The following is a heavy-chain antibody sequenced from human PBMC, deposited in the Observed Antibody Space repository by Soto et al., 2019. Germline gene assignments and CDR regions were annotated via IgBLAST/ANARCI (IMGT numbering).Heavy chain of an antibody. V-gene: IGHV4-34*01. CDR1: GGSFSGYY. CDR3: ARGYSGYASDGLNLAFDI. J-gene: IGHJ3*02. Sequence: SESLSLTCAVYGGSFSGYYWSWIRQPPGKGLEWIGEINPSGSTNYNPSLKSRVTISVDTSKNQFSLKLSSVTAADTAVYYCARGYSGYASDGLNLAFDIWGQGPMVTVSS. CDR2: INPSGST. D-gene: IGHD5-12*01.